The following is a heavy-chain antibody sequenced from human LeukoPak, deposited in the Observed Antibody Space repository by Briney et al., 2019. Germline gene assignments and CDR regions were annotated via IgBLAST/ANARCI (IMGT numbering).Heavy chain of an antibody. CDR1: GDSFSGCY. D-gene: IGHD6-19*01. CDR3: VRGNVKHYHSVADEYYYYMDV. CDR2: ISYSGTP. V-gene: IGHV4-34*01. J-gene: IGHJ6*03. Sequence: SETLSLTCAVYGDSFSGCYWTWVRQAPGKGLEWIGEISYSGTPRYNPSLNSRITVTLDTSKKQISLNLSPVTAADTAVYYCVRGNVKHYHSVADEYYYYMDVWGKGTAVIVSS.